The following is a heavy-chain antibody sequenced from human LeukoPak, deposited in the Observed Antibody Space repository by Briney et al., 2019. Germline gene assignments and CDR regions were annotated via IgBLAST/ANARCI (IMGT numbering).Heavy chain of an antibody. J-gene: IGHJ6*03. D-gene: IGHD4-23*01. CDR3: ARDGDTVLTRGYYYYMDV. Sequence: PGVSLRLSCAASGFTFSSHSMAWVRQAPGKGLEWVSAIRGSGDTALYADSVKGRFTISRDNARNSLYLQMNSLRAEDTALYYCARDGDTVLTRGYYYYMDVWGKGTTVTVSS. V-gene: IGHV3-23*01. CDR1: GFTFSSHS. CDR2: IRGSGDTA.